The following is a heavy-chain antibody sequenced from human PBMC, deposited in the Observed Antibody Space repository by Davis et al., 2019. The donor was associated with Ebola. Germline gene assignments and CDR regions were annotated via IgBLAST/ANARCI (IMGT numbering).Heavy chain of an antibody. CDR2: INTNSGTP. D-gene: IGHD2-15*01. J-gene: IGHJ4*02. CDR1: GYTFNRYG. CDR3: ARERDCSGDSCLLGH. Sequence: ASVKVSCKTSGYTFNRYGLSWVRQAPGQGLEWMGWINTNSGTPAYGQGFTGRFVFSLDTSVSTAYLQISSLKTDDTAMYYCARERDCSGDSCLLGHWGQGTLVTVSS. V-gene: IGHV7-4-1*02.